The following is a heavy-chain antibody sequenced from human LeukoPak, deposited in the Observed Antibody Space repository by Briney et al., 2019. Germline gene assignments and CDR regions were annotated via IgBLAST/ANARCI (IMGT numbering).Heavy chain of an antibody. V-gene: IGHV3-13*01. D-gene: IGHD2-15*01. J-gene: IGHJ4*02. Sequence: PGGSLRLSCAASGFTFSSYDMHWVRQATGKGLEWVSAIGTAGDTYYPGSVKGRFTISRESAKNSLYLQMNSLRAGDTAVYYCARGLRGYCSGGSCYGFYYFDYWGQGTLVTVSS. CDR3: ARGLRGYCSGGSCYGFYYFDY. CDR2: IGTAGDT. CDR1: GFTFSSYD.